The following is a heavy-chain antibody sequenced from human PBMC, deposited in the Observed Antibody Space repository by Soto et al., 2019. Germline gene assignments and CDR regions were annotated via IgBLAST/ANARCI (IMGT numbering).Heavy chain of an antibody. CDR3: ARGSAIVLRYFDGLSNCFDY. V-gene: IGHV4-34*01. J-gene: IGHJ4*02. D-gene: IGHD3-9*01. Sequence: SETLSLTCAVYGGSFSGYYWSWIRQPPGKGLEWIGEINHSGSTTYNPSLKSRVTISVATSKNQFSLKLSSVTAADTAVYYCARGSAIVLRYFDGLSNCFDYWGQGTLVTVSS. CDR1: GGSFSGYY. CDR2: INHSGST.